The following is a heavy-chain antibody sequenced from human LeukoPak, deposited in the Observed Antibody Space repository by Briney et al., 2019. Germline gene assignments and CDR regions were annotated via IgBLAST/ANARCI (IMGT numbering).Heavy chain of an antibody. D-gene: IGHD4-11*01. CDR1: GGTFSSYA. CDR2: IIPIFGTA. CDR3: ARRPNSNYVGYYFDY. V-gene: IGHV1-69*13. J-gene: IGHJ4*02. Sequence: ASVKVSCKASGGTFSSYAISWVRQAPGQGLEWMGGIIPIFGTANYAQKFQGRVTITADESTSTAYMELSSLRSEDTAVYYWARRPNSNYVGYYFDYWGQGTLVTVSS.